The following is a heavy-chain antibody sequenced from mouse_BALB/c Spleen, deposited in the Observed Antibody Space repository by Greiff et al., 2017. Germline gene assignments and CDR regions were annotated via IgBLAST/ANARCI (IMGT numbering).Heavy chain of an antibody. CDR3: ARGDYGMDY. D-gene: IGHD2-4*01. Sequence: VQLQQSGAELVRPGALVKLSCKASDFNIKDYYMHWVKQRPEQGLEWIGWIDPENGNTIYDPKFQGKASITADTSSNTAYLQLSSLTSEDTAVYYCARGDYGMDYWGQGTSVTVSS. J-gene: IGHJ4*01. CDR1: DFNIKDYY. V-gene: IGHV14-1*02. CDR2: IDPENGNT.